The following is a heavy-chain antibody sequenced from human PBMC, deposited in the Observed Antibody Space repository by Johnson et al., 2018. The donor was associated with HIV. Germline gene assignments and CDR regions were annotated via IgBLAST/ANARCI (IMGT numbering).Heavy chain of an antibody. V-gene: IGHV3-23*04. Sequence: VQLVESGGGVGQPGGSLRVSCSASGFTFSSYAMSWVRQAAGKGLEWVSGISGSGDSIGYADSVKGRFTISRDNSKNTMYLQMNSLTGEDTAVYYCAKDRHYTTFNAFDSWGQGIMVTVSS. D-gene: IGHD4-11*01. CDR3: AKDRHYTTFNAFDS. CDR1: GFTFSSYA. CDR2: ISGSGDSI. J-gene: IGHJ3*02.